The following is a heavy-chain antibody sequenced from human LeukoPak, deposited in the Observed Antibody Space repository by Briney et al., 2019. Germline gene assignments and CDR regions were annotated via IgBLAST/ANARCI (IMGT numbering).Heavy chain of an antibody. CDR1: GFTFSSYS. D-gene: IGHD5-12*01. Sequence: GGSLRLSCAASGFTFSSYSMNWVRQAPGKGLECVSSISSSSSYIYYADSVKGRFTISRDNAKNSLYLQMNSLRAEDTAVYYCARDLNSGYDPDHYYYYGMDVWGQGTTVTVSS. J-gene: IGHJ6*02. CDR3: ARDLNSGYDPDHYYYYGMDV. V-gene: IGHV3-21*01. CDR2: ISSSSSYI.